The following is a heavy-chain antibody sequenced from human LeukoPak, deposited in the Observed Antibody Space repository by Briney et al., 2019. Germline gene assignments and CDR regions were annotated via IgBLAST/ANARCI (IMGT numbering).Heavy chain of an antibody. V-gene: IGHV3-30*04. Sequence: GGSLRLSCAASGFTVSSYAMHWVRQAPGKGLEWVAVISYDESNQYYADSVKGRFTISRDNSKNTLSLQMNSLRVEDTAVYYCARYCYGHFDYWGQGTLVNVSS. J-gene: IGHJ4*02. CDR1: GFTVSSYA. D-gene: IGHD5-18*01. CDR2: ISYDESNQ. CDR3: ARYCYGHFDY.